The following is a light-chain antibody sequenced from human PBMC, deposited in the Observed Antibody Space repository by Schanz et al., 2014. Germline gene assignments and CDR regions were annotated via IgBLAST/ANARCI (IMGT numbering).Light chain of an antibody. V-gene: IGLV2-23*03. J-gene: IGLJ3*02. Sequence: QSALTQPASVSGSPGQSITISCTGTSSYVGRYNLVSWYQQHPVSAPKLMIYEGTKRPSGVSNRFSGSKSGNTASLTISGLQAEDEGDYYCCSYADSSTFVFGGGTKLTVL. CDR2: EGT. CDR3: CSYADSSTFV. CDR1: SSYVGRYNL.